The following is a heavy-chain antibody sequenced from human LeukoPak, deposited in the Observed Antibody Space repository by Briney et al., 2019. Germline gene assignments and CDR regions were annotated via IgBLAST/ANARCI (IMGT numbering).Heavy chain of an antibody. D-gene: IGHD3-9*01. Sequence: GGSLSLSCAASGFTFRSNFMSWVRQARGRGVEWVSVIYSGGRTEYADSVKGRFTISRDNSRNMLYLQMNSLRPEDTPVYYCARDGANYDILTGYYYYYFYMDVWGKGTTVTVSS. J-gene: IGHJ6*03. V-gene: IGHV3-66*01. CDR3: ARDGANYDILTGYYYYYFYMDV. CDR2: IYSGGRT. CDR1: GFTFRSNF.